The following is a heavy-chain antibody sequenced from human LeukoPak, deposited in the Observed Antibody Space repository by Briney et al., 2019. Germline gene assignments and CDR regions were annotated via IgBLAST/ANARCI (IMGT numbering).Heavy chain of an antibody. CDR3: ARGWYCSSTSCYGIDY. Sequence: PSETLSLTCAVYGGSFSGYYWSWIRQPPGKGLEWIGEINHSGSTNYNPSLKSRVTMSVDTSKNQFSLKLSSVTAADTAVYYCARGWYCSSTSCYGIDYWGQGTLVTVSS. CDR2: INHSGST. J-gene: IGHJ4*02. V-gene: IGHV4-34*01. D-gene: IGHD2-2*01. CDR1: GGSFSGYY.